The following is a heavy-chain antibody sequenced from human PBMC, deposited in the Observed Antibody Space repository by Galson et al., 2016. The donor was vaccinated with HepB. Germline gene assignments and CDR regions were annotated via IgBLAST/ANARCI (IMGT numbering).Heavy chain of an antibody. CDR2: IFHTGRT. CDR1: GGSISGYS. Sequence: SETLSLTCNVSGGSISGYSWAWIRQSPGKGLEWIASIFHTGRTSYNPSLKSRVTISVDTSKNEFSLKLTSVTASDTAVYFCARAPRGRGVIAHFDSWGQGSLVTVSS. J-gene: IGHJ5*01. D-gene: IGHD3-10*01. V-gene: IGHV4-39*01. CDR3: ARAPRGRGVIAHFDS.